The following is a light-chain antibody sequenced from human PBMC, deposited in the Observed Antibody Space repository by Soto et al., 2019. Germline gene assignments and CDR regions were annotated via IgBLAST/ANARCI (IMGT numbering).Light chain of an antibody. CDR3: QQYISWPRT. Sequence: EITMTQSPATLSVPAGERATLSCRASQNVLSNLAWYQKKPGQAPRLLIYGASTRATGVPARFSGSGSGTEFTLTIGSLQSEDFAVYYCQQYISWPRTFGQGTTVEI. V-gene: IGKV3-15*01. CDR1: QNVLSN. J-gene: IGKJ1*01. CDR2: GAS.